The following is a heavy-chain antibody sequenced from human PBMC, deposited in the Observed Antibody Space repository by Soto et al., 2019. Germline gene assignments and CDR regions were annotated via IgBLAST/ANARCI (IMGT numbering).Heavy chain of an antibody. CDR2: IYYSGST. CDR3: ARHLIVVVPAAIRSAATVVTHHAFDI. Sequence: SETLSLTCTVSGGSISSYYWSWIRQPPGKGLEWIGYIYYSGSTNYNPSLKSRVTISVDTSKNQFSLKLSSVTAADTAVYYCARHLIVVVPAAIRSAATVVTHHAFDIWGQGTMVT. CDR1: GGSISSYY. J-gene: IGHJ3*02. D-gene: IGHD2-2*02. V-gene: IGHV4-59*01.